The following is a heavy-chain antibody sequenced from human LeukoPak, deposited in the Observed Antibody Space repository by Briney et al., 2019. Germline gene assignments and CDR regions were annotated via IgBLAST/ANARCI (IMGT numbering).Heavy chain of an antibody. V-gene: IGHV4-39*01. Sequence: PSETLSLTCTVSGGSISSSSYYWGWIRQPPGKGLEWIGSIYYSGSTYYNPSLKSRVTISVDTSKNQFSLKLSSVTAADTAVYYCARNPGAYSYGILWGGWFDPWGQGTLVTVSS. D-gene: IGHD5-18*01. CDR3: ARNPGAYSYGILWGGWFDP. CDR1: GGSISSSSYY. J-gene: IGHJ5*02. CDR2: IYYSGST.